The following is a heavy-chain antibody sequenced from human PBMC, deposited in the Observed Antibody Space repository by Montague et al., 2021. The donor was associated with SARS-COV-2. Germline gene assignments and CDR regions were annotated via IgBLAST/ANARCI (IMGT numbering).Heavy chain of an antibody. CDR3: ARDMRIGIRVLVTGGGFDD. V-gene: IGHV4-39*07. J-gene: IGHJ6*02. Sequence: SETLSLTCTVSGGSISSSSYYWGWIRQPPGKGLEWIGSIYFTGXTXYXXXXKXRVTISVDTSKNHFSLKLSSVTAADTAVYHCARDMRIGIRVLVTGGGFDDWGQGTTVTVSS. D-gene: IGHD5-18*01. CDR1: GGSISSSSYY. CDR2: IYFTGXT.